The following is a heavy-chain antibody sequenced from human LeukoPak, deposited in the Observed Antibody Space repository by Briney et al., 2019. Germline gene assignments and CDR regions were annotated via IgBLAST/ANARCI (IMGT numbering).Heavy chain of an antibody. CDR3: ARSVGERLWYTWNYVNWFDP. Sequence: TSETLSLTCTVSGGSISSYYWSWIRQPPGKGLEWIGYIYSSGSTNYNPSLKSRVTISVDTSKNQFSLKLSSVTAADTAVYYCARSVGERLWYTWNYVNWFDPWGQGTLVTVSS. V-gene: IGHV4-59*01. D-gene: IGHD1-7*01. CDR2: IYSSGST. CDR1: GGSISSYY. J-gene: IGHJ5*02.